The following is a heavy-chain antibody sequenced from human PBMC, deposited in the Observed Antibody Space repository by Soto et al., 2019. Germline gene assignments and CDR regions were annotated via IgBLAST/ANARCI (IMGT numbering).Heavy chain of an antibody. J-gene: IGHJ4*02. CDR1: GFTFTRYS. V-gene: IGHV3-21*06. CDR2: ISSTTNYI. Sequence: PGGSLRLSCAASGFTFTRYSMNWVRQAPGKGLEWVSSISSTTNYIYYGDSMRGRFTISRDNAKNSLYLEMNSLRAEDTAVYYCARESEDLTSNFDYWGQGTLVTVSS. CDR3: ARESEDLTSNFDY.